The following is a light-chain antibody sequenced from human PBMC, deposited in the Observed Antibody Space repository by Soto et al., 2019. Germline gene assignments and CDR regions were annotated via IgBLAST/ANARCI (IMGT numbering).Light chain of an antibody. Sequence: EVVLTQSPATQSVSPGERATLSCRASQTINSNLAWYQQKPGQAPRLLIYGASTRATGIPARFSGSGSGTDFSLTISSLQSEDFAVYYCQQYHKWPITFGQGTRLEIK. CDR1: QTINSN. V-gene: IGKV3-15*01. CDR2: GAS. J-gene: IGKJ5*01. CDR3: QQYHKWPIT.